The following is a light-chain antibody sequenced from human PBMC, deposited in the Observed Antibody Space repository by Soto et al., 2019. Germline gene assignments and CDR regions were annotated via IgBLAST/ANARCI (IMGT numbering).Light chain of an antibody. V-gene: IGKV1-5*01. Sequence: DIQMTQSPSTLSASVGDRVTITCRASQSISSWLAWYQQKPGKAPKLLISDAANLESGVPSRFSGSASGTEFTLTLSSLQPDDFATYYCQHYNSYSQAFGQGTAVEIK. CDR3: QHYNSYSQA. CDR1: QSISSW. J-gene: IGKJ1*01. CDR2: DAA.